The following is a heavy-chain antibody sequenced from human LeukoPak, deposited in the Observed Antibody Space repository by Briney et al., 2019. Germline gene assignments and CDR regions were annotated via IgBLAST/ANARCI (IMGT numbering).Heavy chain of an antibody. CDR3: VRDRDYAFDF. J-gene: IGHJ3*01. CDR2: SNTDGTI. Sequence: GGSLRPSCAASGFTFGYYSMNWVRQAPGKGLEWISYSNTDGTISYADSVKGRFTISRDNAENSLYLQMNSLRDEDTAVYFCVRDRDYAFDFWGQGTMVTVSS. V-gene: IGHV3-48*02. CDR1: GFTFGYYS.